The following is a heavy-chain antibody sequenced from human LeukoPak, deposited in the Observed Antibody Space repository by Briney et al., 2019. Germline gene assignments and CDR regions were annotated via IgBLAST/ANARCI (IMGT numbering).Heavy chain of an antibody. Sequence: GALRLSCAASGFTFLSYGMHWVRQAPGKGLEWVALISYDGSNKKYAESVKGRFTIPRNNFENTVYLQMDNLRTEDTAVCYCAKYSSTVVVVAATPGASDVWGQGTMVTVS. CDR2: ISYDGSNK. CDR3: AKYSSTVVVVAATPGASDV. D-gene: IGHD2-15*01. V-gene: IGHV3-30*18. CDR1: GFTFLSYG. J-gene: IGHJ3*01.